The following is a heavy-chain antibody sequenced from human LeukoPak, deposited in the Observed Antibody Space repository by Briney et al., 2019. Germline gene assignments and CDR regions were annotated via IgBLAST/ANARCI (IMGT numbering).Heavy chain of an antibody. V-gene: IGHV1-8*01. Sequence: ASVTVSCKASGYTFTSYDINWVRQATGQGLEWMGWMNPNSGNTGYAQKFQGRVTMTRNTSISTAYMELSSLRSEDTAVYYCARPLVPAAPGWFDPWGQGTLVTVSS. CDR2: MNPNSGNT. CDR1: GYTFTSYD. CDR3: ARPLVPAAPGWFDP. D-gene: IGHD2-2*01. J-gene: IGHJ5*02.